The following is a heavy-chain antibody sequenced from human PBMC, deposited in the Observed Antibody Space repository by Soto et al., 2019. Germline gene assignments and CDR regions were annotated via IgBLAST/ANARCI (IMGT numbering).Heavy chain of an antibody. CDR2: INHSGST. V-gene: IGHV4-34*01. D-gene: IGHD3-3*01. CDR3: ARGAKYYDFWSNIHYFDY. CDR1: GGSFSGYY. Sequence: GTLSLTCAVYGGSFSGYYWSWIRQPPGKGLEWIGEINHSGSTNYNPSLKSRVTISVDTSKNQFSLKLSSVTAADTAVYYCARGAKYYDFWSNIHYFDYWGQGTLVTVSS. J-gene: IGHJ4*02.